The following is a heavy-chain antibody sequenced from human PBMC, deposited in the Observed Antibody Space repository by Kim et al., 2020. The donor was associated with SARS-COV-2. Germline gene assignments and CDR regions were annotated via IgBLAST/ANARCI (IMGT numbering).Heavy chain of an antibody. CDR2: IIPIFGTA. CDR1: GGTFSSYA. Sequence: SVKVSCKASGGTFSSYAISWVRQAPGQGLEWMGGIIPIFGTANYAQKFQGRVTITADESTSTAYMELSSLRSEDTAVYYCASDIRSGSYLGWFDPWGQGTLVTVSS. J-gene: IGHJ5*02. V-gene: IGHV1-69*13. CDR3: ASDIRSGSYLGWFDP. D-gene: IGHD1-26*01.